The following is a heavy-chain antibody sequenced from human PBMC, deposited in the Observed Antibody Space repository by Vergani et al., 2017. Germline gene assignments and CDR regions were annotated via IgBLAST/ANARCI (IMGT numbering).Heavy chain of an antibody. Sequence: EVQLLESGGGLVQPGGSLRLSCTASGFTFSSYAMSWVRQAPGKGLEWVSAISGSGGSTYYADSVKGRFTISRDNSKNTLYLQMNSLRAEDTAVYYCAKVGAAGTRXFDYWGQGTLVTVSS. D-gene: IGHD6-13*01. J-gene: IGHJ4*02. CDR3: AKVGAAGTRXFDY. V-gene: IGHV3-23*01. CDR2: ISGSGGST. CDR1: GFTFSSYA.